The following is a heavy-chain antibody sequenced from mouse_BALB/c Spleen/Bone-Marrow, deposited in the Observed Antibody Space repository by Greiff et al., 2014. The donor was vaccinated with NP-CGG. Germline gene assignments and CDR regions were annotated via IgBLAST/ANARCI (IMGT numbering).Heavy chain of an antibody. D-gene: IGHD2-2*01. CDR2: ISCYNGAT. CDR3: ARACGADGYDGGYYFDY. J-gene: IGHJ2*01. V-gene: IGHV1S34*01. Sequence: LVKTGASVKISRKASGYSFTGYYMHWVKQSHGKSLEWIGYISCYNGATSYNQKFKGKATFTVDTSSSTAYMQFNSLTSEGSAVYYGARACGADGYDGGYYFDYWGQGTTLTVSS. CDR1: GYSFTGYY.